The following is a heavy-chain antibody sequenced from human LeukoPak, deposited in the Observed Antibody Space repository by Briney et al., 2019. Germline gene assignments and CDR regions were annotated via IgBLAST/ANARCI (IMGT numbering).Heavy chain of an antibody. D-gene: IGHD4-17*01. Sequence: GGSLRLSCAASGFTFSSYEMNWVRQAPGKGLEWVSYISSSGSTIYYADSLKGRFTISRDNAKNSLYLQMNSLRAEDTAVYYCARDSEGDYGDLPYWYFDLWGRGTLVTVSS. CDR2: ISSSGSTI. CDR3: ARDSEGDYGDLPYWYFDL. J-gene: IGHJ2*01. V-gene: IGHV3-48*03. CDR1: GFTFSSYE.